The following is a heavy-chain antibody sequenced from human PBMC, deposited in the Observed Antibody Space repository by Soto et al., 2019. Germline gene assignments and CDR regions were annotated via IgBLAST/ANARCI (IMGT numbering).Heavy chain of an antibody. CDR1: GFTFSSYG. CDR2: IWYDGSNK. Sequence: QVQLVESGGGVVQPGRSQRLSCAASGFTFSSYGMHWVRQAPGKGLEWVAVIWYDGSNKYYADSVKGRFTISRDNSKNTLYLQMNSLRAEDTAVYYCARGLEMYSSGWYDGFDYWGQGTLVTVSS. V-gene: IGHV3-33*01. D-gene: IGHD6-19*01. J-gene: IGHJ4*02. CDR3: ARGLEMYSSGWYDGFDY.